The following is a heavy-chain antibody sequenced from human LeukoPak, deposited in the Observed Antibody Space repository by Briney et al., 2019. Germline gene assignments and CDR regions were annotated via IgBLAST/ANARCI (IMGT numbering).Heavy chain of an antibody. CDR3: ARDRQYYDSSAYYFPLDY. Sequence: ASVKVSCKASGYTFTSYGISWVRQAPGQGLEWMGWISAYNGNTNYAQKLQGRVTMTTDTSTSTAYMELRSLRSDDTAVYYCARDRQYYDSSAYYFPLDYWGQGTLVTVSS. V-gene: IGHV1-18*01. CDR1: GYTFTSYG. D-gene: IGHD3-22*01. CDR2: ISAYNGNT. J-gene: IGHJ4*02.